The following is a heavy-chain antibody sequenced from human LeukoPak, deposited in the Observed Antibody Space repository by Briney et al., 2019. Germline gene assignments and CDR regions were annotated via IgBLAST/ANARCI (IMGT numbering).Heavy chain of an antibody. CDR2: IWYDGSYK. CDR1: GFTFSSHG. J-gene: IGHJ4*02. CDR3: ARDKSTSCYYFDY. Sequence: GGSLRLSCEASGFTFSSHGMHWVRQAPGKGLEGVAVIWYDGSYKYYADSVKGRFTISRHNSNSTLYLQMNSLRAEDTAVYYCARDKSTSCYYFDYWGQGTLVTVSS. V-gene: IGHV3-33*08. D-gene: IGHD2-2*01.